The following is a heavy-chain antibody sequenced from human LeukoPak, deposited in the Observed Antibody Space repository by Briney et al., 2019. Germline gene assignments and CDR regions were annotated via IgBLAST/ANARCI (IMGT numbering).Heavy chain of an antibody. D-gene: IGHD4-11*01. J-gene: IGHJ4*02. V-gene: IGHV3-43D*03. Sequence: PGGSLRLSCAASGFTFDDYAMHWVRQAPGKGLEWVSLITWDGDSTYYADSVKGRFTISRDNAKNSLYLQMNSLRAEDTAVYYCARDSRLQDYWGQGTLVTVSS. CDR2: ITWDGDST. CDR1: GFTFDDYA. CDR3: ARDSRLQDY.